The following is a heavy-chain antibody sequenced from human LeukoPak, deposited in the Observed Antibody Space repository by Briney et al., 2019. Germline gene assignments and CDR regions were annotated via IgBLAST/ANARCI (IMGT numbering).Heavy chain of an antibody. V-gene: IGHV3-43*02. CDR2: ISGNGGST. Sequence: PGGSLRLSCAASGFTFDDYAMHWVRQAPGKGLEWVSLISGNGGSTYYADSVKGRFTISRDNSKNSLYLQMNSLRTEDTALYYCAKDIGVLSYYYGIDVWGQGTTVTVSS. D-gene: IGHD3-10*01. J-gene: IGHJ6*02. CDR1: GFTFDDYA. CDR3: AKDIGVLSYYYGIDV.